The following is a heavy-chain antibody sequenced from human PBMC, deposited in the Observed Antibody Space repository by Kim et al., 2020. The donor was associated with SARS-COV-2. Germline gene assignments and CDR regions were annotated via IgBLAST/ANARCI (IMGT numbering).Heavy chain of an antibody. Sequence: SVKVSCKASGGTFSSYAISWVRQAPGQGLEWMGGIIPIFGTANYAQKFQGRVTITADESTSTAYMELSSLGSEDTAVYYCATLAGAPFTSDYYYYGMDVWGQGTTVTVSS. D-gene: IGHD6-19*01. J-gene: IGHJ6*02. CDR2: IIPIFGTA. CDR1: GGTFSSYA. V-gene: IGHV1-69*13. CDR3: ATLAGAPFTSDYYYYGMDV.